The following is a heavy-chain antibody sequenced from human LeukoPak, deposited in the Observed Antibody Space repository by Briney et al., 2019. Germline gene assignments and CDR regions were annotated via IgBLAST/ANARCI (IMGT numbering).Heavy chain of an antibody. CDR2: INPNSGGT. Sequence: AASVKVSCKASGYTFTGYYMHWVRQAPGQGLEWMGWINPNSGGTNYAQKFQGRVTMTRDTSISTAYMELSRLRSDDTAVYYCARDPTRRPDIVVVPATSTPYYYYYMDVWGKGTTVTVSS. J-gene: IGHJ6*03. D-gene: IGHD2-2*01. CDR1: GYTFTGYY. CDR3: ARDPTRRPDIVVVPATSTPYYYYYMDV. V-gene: IGHV1-2*02.